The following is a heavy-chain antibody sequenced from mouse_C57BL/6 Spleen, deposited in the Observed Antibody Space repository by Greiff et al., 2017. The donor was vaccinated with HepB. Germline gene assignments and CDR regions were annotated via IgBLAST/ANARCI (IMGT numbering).Heavy chain of an antibody. J-gene: IGHJ4*01. CDR1: GFTFSNYW. CDR3: TGVYDYEDAMDY. CDR2: IRLKSDNYAT. Sequence: EVMLVESGGGLVQPGGSMKLSCVASGFTFSNYWMNWVRQSPEKGLEWVAQIRLKSDNYATHYAESVKGRFTISRDDSKSSVYLQMNNLRAEDTGIYYCTGVYDYEDAMDYWGQGTSVTVSS. D-gene: IGHD2-4*01. V-gene: IGHV6-3*01.